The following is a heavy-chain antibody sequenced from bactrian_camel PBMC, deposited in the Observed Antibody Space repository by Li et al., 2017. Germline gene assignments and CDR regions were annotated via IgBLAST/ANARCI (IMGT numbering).Heavy chain of an antibody. Sequence: LVESGGGSVQAGGALKLSCVATGFTYPFSAHYLGWFRQAPGQEREGVASVVGDGTAAYGDSVKGRFTISRDNAVNTVYLTMSNLKPDDTAVYYCAADVNGYWRGQTDGRSLLQEEMYEYWGQGTQVTVS. J-gene: IGHJ4*01. V-gene: IGHV3S53*01. CDR1: GFTYPFSAHY. CDR3: AADVNGYWRGQTDGRSLLQEEMYEY. CDR2: VVGDGTA. D-gene: IGHD2*01.